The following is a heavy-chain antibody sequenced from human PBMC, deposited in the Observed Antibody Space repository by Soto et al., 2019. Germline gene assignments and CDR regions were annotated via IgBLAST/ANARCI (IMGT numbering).Heavy chain of an antibody. D-gene: IGHD3-22*01. CDR3: ARGGFSRYYDSSGYTDNWFYP. J-gene: IGHJ5*02. Sequence: GAACGFTFIRYWMHWVRQAPGKGVVGVSRINSDGSSTSYADYVKGRCTISRDKAKTTLYLQMNSLRAEDTAVYYCARGGFSRYYDSSGYTDNWFYPRGQ. CDR2: INSDGSST. V-gene: IGHV3-74*01. CDR1: GFTFIRYW.